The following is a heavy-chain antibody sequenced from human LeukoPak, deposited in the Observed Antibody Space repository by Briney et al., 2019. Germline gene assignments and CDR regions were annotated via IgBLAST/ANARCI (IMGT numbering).Heavy chain of an antibody. CDR2: IKLDGYWK. Sequence: PGVSLRLSCAVSVSTFGICYLSWVREAPGKGLEWVVNIKLDGYWKFYADTVKGRFTVSRDNAEKLVYLHMSSLRAEDTAMYYCAREGDSSGSLGDYWGQGILVTVSS. J-gene: IGHJ4*02. V-gene: IGHV3-7*03. CDR1: VSTFGICY. D-gene: IGHD6-19*01. CDR3: AREGDSSGSLGDY.